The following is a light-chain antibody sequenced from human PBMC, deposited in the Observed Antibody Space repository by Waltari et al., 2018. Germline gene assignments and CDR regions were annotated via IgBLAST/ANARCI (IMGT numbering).Light chain of an antibody. J-gene: IGLJ2*01. CDR2: EVS. Sequence: QSALTQPASVSGSPGQSITISCTGTTRDVGIYTLVSWYQQHPGKAPKLMIYEVSKRPSGVSNRFSGSKSGNTASLTISGLQAEDEADYYCCSYAGSSTHVVFGGGTKLTVL. V-gene: IGLV2-23*02. CDR3: CSYAGSSTHVV. CDR1: TRDVGIYTL.